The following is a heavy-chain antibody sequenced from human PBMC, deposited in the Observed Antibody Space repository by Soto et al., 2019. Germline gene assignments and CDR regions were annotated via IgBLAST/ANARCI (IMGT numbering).Heavy chain of an antibody. CDR2: INSDGSST. D-gene: IGHD6-13*01. V-gene: IGHV3-74*01. CDR1: GFTFSSYW. Sequence: GGSLRLSCAASGFTFSSYWMHWVRQAPGKGLVWVSRINSDGSSTSYADSVKGRFTISRDNAKNTLYLQMNSLRAEDTATYYCAYRQEYRGSWDSGWLDPWGQGTLVTVSS. CDR3: AYRQEYRGSWDSGWLDP. J-gene: IGHJ5*02.